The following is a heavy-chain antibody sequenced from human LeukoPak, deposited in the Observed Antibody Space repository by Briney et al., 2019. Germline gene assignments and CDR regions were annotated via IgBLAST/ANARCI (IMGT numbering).Heavy chain of an antibody. CDR1: GGTFSSYA. J-gene: IGHJ4*02. D-gene: IGHD3-22*01. CDR3: ARWGYYYDSSGYFH. Sequence: ASVKVSCKASGGTFSSYAISWVRQAPGQGLEWMGGIIPIFGTANYAQKFQGRVTITADESTGTAYMELSSLRSEDTAVYYCARWGYYYDSSGYFHWGQGTLVTVSS. CDR2: IIPIFGTA. V-gene: IGHV1-69*01.